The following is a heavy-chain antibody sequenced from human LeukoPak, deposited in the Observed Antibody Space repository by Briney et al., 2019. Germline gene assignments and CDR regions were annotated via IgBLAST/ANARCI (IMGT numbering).Heavy chain of an antibody. V-gene: IGHV3-30*02. CDR3: AKDIAVSDSYFDY. D-gene: IGHD6-19*01. CDR2: IRYDAANQ. Sequence: PGGSLRLSCGASGFEFSNNGMHWVRQAPGKGLEWVAFIRYDAANQYYADSVKGRFTISRDNSKNTLYLQMDSLRSEDTAIYHCAKDIAVSDSYFDYWGQGTLVTVSS. J-gene: IGHJ4*02. CDR1: GFEFSNNG.